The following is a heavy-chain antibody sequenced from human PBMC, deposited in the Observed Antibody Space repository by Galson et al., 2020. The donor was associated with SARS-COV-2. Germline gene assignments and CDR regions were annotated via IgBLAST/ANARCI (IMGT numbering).Heavy chain of an antibody. CDR3: ARRNYDFWSGYYTDGDYYYYYMDV. D-gene: IGHD3-3*01. J-gene: IGHJ6*03. CDR2: IYPGDSDT. Sequence: GESLKISCKGSGYSFNSYWIGWVRQMPGKGLEWMGIIYPGDSDTRYSPSFQGQVTISADKSISTAYLQWSSLKASDTAMYYCARRNYDFWSGYYTDGDYYYYYMDVWGKGTTVTVSS. V-gene: IGHV5-51*01. CDR1: GYSFNSYW.